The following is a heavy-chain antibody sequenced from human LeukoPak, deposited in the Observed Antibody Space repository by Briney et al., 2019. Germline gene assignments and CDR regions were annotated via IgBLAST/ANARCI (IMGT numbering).Heavy chain of an antibody. CDR1: GYTFTGYY. D-gene: IGHD2-8*01. Sequence: ASVKVSCKASGYTFTGYYMHWVRQAPGQGLEWMGWINPNSGGTNYAQKFQGRVTMTRDTSISTAYLELARLRSDDTAVYYGARDNRIVHDWFDPWGQGNLVSVSS. CDR3: ARDNRIVHDWFDP. J-gene: IGHJ5*02. CDR2: INPNSGGT. V-gene: IGHV1-2*02.